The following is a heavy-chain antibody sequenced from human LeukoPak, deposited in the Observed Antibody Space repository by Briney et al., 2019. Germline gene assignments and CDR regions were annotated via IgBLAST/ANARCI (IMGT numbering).Heavy chain of an antibody. V-gene: IGHV3-20*04. CDR3: ARRRRGTTNCGGDCYPYYFDY. CDR1: GFTFDDYG. Sequence: RSGGSLRLSCAASGFTFDDYGMSWVRQAPGKGLEWVSGINWNGGSTGYADSVKGRFTISRDNAKKSLFLQMNSLRAEDTASYYCARRRRGTTNCGGDCYPYYFDYWGQGTLVTVSS. CDR2: INWNGGST. J-gene: IGHJ4*02. D-gene: IGHD2-21*02.